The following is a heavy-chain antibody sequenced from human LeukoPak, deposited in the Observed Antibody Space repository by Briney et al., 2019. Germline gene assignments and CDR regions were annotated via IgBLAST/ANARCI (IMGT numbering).Heavy chain of an antibody. CDR1: GGSISSYY. CDR3: ARGEQEHWYFDL. CDR2: IYTSGST. Sequence: PSETLSLTCTVSGGSISSYYXXXXXXXXXXXXXXIGRIYTSGSTNYNPSLKSRVTMSVDTSKNQFSLELSSVTAADTAVYYCARGEQEHWYFDLWGRGTLVTVSS. D-gene: IGHD1-1*01. J-gene: IGHJ2*01. V-gene: IGHV4-4*07.